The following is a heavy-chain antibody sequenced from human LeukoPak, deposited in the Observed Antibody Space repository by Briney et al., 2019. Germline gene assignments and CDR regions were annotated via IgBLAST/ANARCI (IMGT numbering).Heavy chain of an antibody. V-gene: IGHV4-61*02. D-gene: IGHD5-18*01. J-gene: IGHJ6*02. CDR2: IYTSGST. Sequence: PSQTLSLTCTVSGGSISSGSYYWSWIRQPAGKGLEWIGRIYTSGSTNYNPSLKSRVTISVDTSKNQFSLKLSSVTAADTAVYYCARATAQYYHYYGMDVWGQGTTVTASS. CDR3: ARATAQYYHYYGMDV. CDR1: GGSISSGSYY.